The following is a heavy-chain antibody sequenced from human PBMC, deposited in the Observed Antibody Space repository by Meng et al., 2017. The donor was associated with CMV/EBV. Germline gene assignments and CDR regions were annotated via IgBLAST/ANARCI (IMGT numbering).Heavy chain of an antibody. J-gene: IGHJ4*02. D-gene: IGHD3-3*01. CDR3: ARRTRRVTILGLLTALEY. CDR1: GGSLSCYS. V-gene: IGHV4-34*01. CDR2: INRSKST. Sequence: GSLRLSCVVYGGSLSCYSWSWIRQPPGQGLEWIGEINRSKSTDSNPSLKSRVTISVDTSKNQFSLKLTSVTAADTAVYYCARRTRRVTILGLLTALEYWGQGTLVTVSS.